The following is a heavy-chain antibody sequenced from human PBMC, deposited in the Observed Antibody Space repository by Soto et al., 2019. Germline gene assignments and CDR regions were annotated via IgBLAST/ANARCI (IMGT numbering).Heavy chain of an antibody. J-gene: IGHJ3*02. V-gene: IGHV1-3*01. CDR1: GYTFTSYA. Sequence: GASVKVSCKASGYTFTSYAMHWVRQAPGQRLEWMGWINAGNGNTKYSQKFQGRVTITRDTSASTAYMELSSLRSEDTAVYFCVMEAQVTATERHALDIWGQGTMVTVSS. CDR2: INAGNGNT. CDR3: VMEAQVTATERHALDI. D-gene: IGHD2-21*02.